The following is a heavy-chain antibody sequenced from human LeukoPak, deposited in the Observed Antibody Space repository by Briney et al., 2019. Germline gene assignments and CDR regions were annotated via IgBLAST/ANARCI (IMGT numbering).Heavy chain of an antibody. Sequence: SETLSLTCTVSSGSISPYYWSWIRQPPGKGLEWIGEINHSGSTNYNPSLKSRVTISVDTSKNQFSLKLSSVTAADTAVYYCARLGWELLTVTAFDIWGQGTMVTVSS. CDR1: SGSISPYY. CDR3: ARLGWELLTVTAFDI. V-gene: IGHV4-34*01. J-gene: IGHJ3*02. CDR2: INHSGST. D-gene: IGHD1-26*01.